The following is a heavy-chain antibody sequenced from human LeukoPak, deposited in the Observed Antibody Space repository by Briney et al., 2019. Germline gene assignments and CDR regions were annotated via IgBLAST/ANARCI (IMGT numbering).Heavy chain of an antibody. Sequence: SETLSLTCTVSGGSISSSGYYWGWIRQPPGKGLEWIGNMYYSGGTYYNPSLKSRVTISVDTPKNQFSLKLSSVTAADTAVYYCARIRGANWGFIDYWGQGTLVTVS. J-gene: IGHJ4*02. CDR2: MYYSGGT. CDR1: GGSISSSGYY. CDR3: ARIRGANWGFIDY. V-gene: IGHV4-39*01. D-gene: IGHD7-27*01.